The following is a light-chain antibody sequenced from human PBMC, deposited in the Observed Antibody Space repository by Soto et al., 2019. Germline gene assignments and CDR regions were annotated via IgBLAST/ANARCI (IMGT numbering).Light chain of an antibody. J-gene: IGKJ1*01. CDR1: QGIRND. Sequence: AIQMTQSPSSLSASVGDRVTITCRASQGIRNDLGWYQQKPGKAPKLLIYAASSLQSGVPSRFSGSGSGTDVPLTISSLQPEDCATYYCLQDYNSPPTFGQGTKVEIK. CDR2: AAS. CDR3: LQDYNSPPT. V-gene: IGKV1-6*01.